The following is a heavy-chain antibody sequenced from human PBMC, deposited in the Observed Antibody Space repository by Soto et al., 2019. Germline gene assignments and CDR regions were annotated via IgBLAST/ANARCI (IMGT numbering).Heavy chain of an antibody. Sequence: GGSLRLSCAASEFTFSDYYMSWIRQAPGKGLELVSYINSRGTTIYYADSVKGRFTISRDNAEKSLYLQMDSLRAEDTAVYYCAREGWLDLYYYYGMDVWGQGTTVTVSS. J-gene: IGHJ6*02. CDR1: EFTFSDYY. D-gene: IGHD6-19*01. CDR2: INSRGTTI. V-gene: IGHV3-11*01. CDR3: AREGWLDLYYYYGMDV.